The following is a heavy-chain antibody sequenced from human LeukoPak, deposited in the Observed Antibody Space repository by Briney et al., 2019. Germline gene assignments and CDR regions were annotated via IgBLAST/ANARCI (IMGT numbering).Heavy chain of an antibody. V-gene: IGHV4-59*01. CDR1: GGSIRSYY. CDR2: IYHSGST. Sequence: SETLSLTCTVSGGSIRSYYWSWIRQPPGKGLKWIGYIYHSGSTSYNPSLKSRVTISVDTSKNQFSLKLTSVTAADTAVYYCARDRSPGNFDYWGQGTLVTVSS. CDR3: ARDRSPGNFDY. D-gene: IGHD3-10*01. J-gene: IGHJ4*02.